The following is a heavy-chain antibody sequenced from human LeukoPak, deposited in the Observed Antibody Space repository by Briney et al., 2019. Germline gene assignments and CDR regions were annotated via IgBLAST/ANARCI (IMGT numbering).Heavy chain of an antibody. J-gene: IGHJ5*02. D-gene: IGHD5-18*01. Sequence: GASVKVSCKVSGYTLTELSMHWVRQAPGKGLEWMGGFDPEDGETIYAQKFQGRVTMTEDTSTDTAYMELSSLRSEDTAVYYCGTVGYSYGGFWFDPWGQGTLVTVSS. CDR2: FDPEDGET. V-gene: IGHV1-24*01. CDR3: GTVGYSYGGFWFDP. CDR1: GYTLTELS.